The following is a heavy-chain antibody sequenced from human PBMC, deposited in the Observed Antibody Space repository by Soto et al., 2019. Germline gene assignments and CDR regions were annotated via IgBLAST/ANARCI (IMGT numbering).Heavy chain of an antibody. D-gene: IGHD4-17*01. CDR2: ISAYNGNT. V-gene: IGHV1-18*04. Sequence: WASVKVSCKASGYTFTSYGISWGRQAPGQGLEWMGWISAYNGNTNYAQKLQGRVTMTTDTSTSTAYMELRSLRSDDTAVYYCARTEYGDYGLWGYYYGMDVWGQGTTV. CDR3: ARTEYGDYGLWGYYYGMDV. J-gene: IGHJ6*02. CDR1: GYTFTSYG.